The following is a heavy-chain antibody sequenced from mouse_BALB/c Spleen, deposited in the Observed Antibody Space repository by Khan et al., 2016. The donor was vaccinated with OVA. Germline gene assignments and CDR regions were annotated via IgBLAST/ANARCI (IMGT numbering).Heavy chain of an antibody. D-gene: IGHD2-10*02. CDR2: INPSNGDT. V-gene: IGHV1S81*02. J-gene: IGHJ3*01. Sequence: QVQLKQSGAELVKPGASVKLSCKASGYTFTSYYMYWVKQRPGQGLEWIGEINPSNGDTNFNEKFKSKATLTVDKSSSVAYMQLSSLTSGDSAVYFCTRSGYGSFAYWGQGTLVTVSA. CDR1: GYTFTSYY. CDR3: TRSGYGSFAY.